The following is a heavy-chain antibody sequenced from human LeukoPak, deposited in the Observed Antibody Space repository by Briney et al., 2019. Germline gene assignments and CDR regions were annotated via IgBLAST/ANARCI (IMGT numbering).Heavy chain of an antibody. V-gene: IGHV6-1*01. J-gene: IGHJ4*02. CDR3: ARVNSWTEEPDTGFDY. D-gene: IGHD1-14*01. CDR2: TYYRSKWYN. Sequence: SQTLSLTCAISGDTVSNKRSAWNWIKQSPSRGLEWLGRTYYRSKWYNDYAVSVKSRITINPDTSKNQFSLQLNSVSPEDTAVYYCARVNSWTEEPDTGFDYWGQGILVTVSS. CDR1: GDTVSNKRSA.